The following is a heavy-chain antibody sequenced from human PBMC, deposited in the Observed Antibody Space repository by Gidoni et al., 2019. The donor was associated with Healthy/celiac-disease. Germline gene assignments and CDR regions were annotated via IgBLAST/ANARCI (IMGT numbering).Heavy chain of an antibody. CDR1: GYSFTSYW. Sequence: EVQLVQSGAEVKKPGESLKSSCKGSGYSFTSYWIGWVRQRPVKGLEWMGIIYPADSDTSYSPSFQGQVTISADKSISTAYLQWSSLKASDTAMYYCARHMRAGTWYYFDYWGQGTLVTVSS. CDR2: IYPADSDT. J-gene: IGHJ4*02. V-gene: IGHV5-51*01. D-gene: IGHD6-19*01. CDR3: ARHMRAGTWYYFDY.